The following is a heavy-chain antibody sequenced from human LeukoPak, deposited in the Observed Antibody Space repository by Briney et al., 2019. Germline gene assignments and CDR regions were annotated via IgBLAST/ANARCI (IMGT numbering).Heavy chain of an antibody. CDR2: ISIYNGKT. Sequence: ASVKVSCKASGYTFSNYGISWVRQAPGQGLEWGGWISIYNGKTNYAQKFQGRVSMTTDTSTSTAYMELRSLRSDDTAVYYCVRENRYCSGGSCYSAASDDAFDIWGQGTMVTVSS. CDR3: VRENRYCSGGSCYSAASDDAFDI. D-gene: IGHD2-15*01. CDR1: GYTFSNYG. J-gene: IGHJ3*02. V-gene: IGHV1-18*01.